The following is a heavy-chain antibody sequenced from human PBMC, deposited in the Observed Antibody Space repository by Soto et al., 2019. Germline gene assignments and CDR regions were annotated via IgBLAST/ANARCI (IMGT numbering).Heavy chain of an antibody. D-gene: IGHD3-22*01. V-gene: IGHV3-11*06. CDR3: AREGGDYYDSSGADY. J-gene: IGHJ4*02. Sequence: QVQLVESGGGLVKPGGSLRLSCAASGFTFSDYYMSWIRQAPGKGLEWVSYISSSSSYTNYADSVKGRFTISRDNAKSSLYLQMNSLRAEDTAVYYCAREGGDYYDSSGADYWGQGTLVTVSS. CDR1: GFTFSDYY. CDR2: ISSSSSYT.